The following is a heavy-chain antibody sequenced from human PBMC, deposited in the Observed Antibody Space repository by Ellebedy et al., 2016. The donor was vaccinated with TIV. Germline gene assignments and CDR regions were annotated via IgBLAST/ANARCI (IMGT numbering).Heavy chain of an antibody. CDR3: ARDTVVPGSRVPFDY. CDR2: ISSSSTNI. J-gene: IGHJ4*02. V-gene: IGHV3-21*06. Sequence: GESLKISCAASGFTFSTFTMNWVRQAPGKGLEWVSFISSSSTNIRYADSVKGRFTLSRENGKNFLNLQMDRLRADDQAVYYCARDTVVPGSRVPFDYWGQGTLVTVSS. CDR1: GFTFSTFT. D-gene: IGHD2-2*01.